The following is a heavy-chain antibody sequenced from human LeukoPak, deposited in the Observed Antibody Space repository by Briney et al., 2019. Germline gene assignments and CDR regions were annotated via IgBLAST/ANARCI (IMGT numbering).Heavy chain of an antibody. CDR3: ASVDDLDAFAM. Sequence: GGSLRLSCAASGFTFSSYALSWVRQAPGKGLEWVSAISGSGGSTYYADSVKGRFTISKDNAKNTVYLQMNSLRAEDTAVYYCASVDDLDAFAMWGQGTMVTVSS. D-gene: IGHD5-12*01. J-gene: IGHJ3*02. CDR2: ISGSGGST. CDR1: GFTFSSYA. V-gene: IGHV3-23*01.